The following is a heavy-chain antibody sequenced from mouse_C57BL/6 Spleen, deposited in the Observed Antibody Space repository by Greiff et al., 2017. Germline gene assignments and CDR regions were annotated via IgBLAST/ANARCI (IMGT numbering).Heavy chain of an antibody. V-gene: IGHV1-7*01. Sequence: QVQLQQSGAELAKPGASVKLSCKASGYTFTSYWMHWVKQRPGPGLEWIGYINPSSGYTKYNQKFTDTATLTADKSSRTAYMQLMSLTYEDSAVYDCARDHYGSSPGDYWGQGTTLTVSS. CDR3: ARDHYGSSPGDY. CDR2: INPSSGYT. CDR1: GYTFTSYW. J-gene: IGHJ2*01. D-gene: IGHD1-1*01.